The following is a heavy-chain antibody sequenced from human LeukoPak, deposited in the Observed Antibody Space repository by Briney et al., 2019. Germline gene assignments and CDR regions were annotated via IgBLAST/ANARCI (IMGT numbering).Heavy chain of an antibody. CDR2: IKQDGSEK. J-gene: IGHJ4*02. V-gene: IGHV3-7*01. Sequence: GGSLRLSCAASGFTFSSYWMNWVRQAPGKGLEWVANIKQDGSEKYYVDSVKGRFTISRDNAKNSLYLQMNSLRAEDTAVYYCARDRRVYGSGRSWDYWGQGTLVTVSS. CDR1: GFTFSSYW. CDR3: ARDRRVYGSGRSWDY. D-gene: IGHD3-10*01.